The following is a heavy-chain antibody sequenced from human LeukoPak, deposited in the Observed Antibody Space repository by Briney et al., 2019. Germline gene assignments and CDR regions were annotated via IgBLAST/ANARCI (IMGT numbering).Heavy chain of an antibody. CDR1: GFTFSSYG. CDR3: AKAKWFGGLSFFDY. D-gene: IGHD3-10*01. V-gene: IGHV3-30*02. Sequence: GGSLRLSCAASGFTFSSYGMHWVRQAPGKGLEWVAFIRYDGSDKYYADSVKGRFTISRDNSKNMLYLQMNSLRAEDTAVYYCAKAKWFGGLSFFDYWGQGTLVTVSS. J-gene: IGHJ4*02. CDR2: IRYDGSDK.